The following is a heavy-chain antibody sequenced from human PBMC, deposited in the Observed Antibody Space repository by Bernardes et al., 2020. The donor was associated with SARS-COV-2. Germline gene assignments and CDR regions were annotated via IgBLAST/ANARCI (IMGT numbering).Heavy chain of an antibody. V-gene: IGHV3-53*01. CDR2: ISCGGNT. J-gene: IGHJ4*02. D-gene: IGHD6-19*01. Sequence: GGVLGPFCAASWFTGTCHYMYWGPPAPGEGVGLGSIISCGGNTYYADSVKGRFTISRDNSKNTLYLQMNSLRAEDTAVYYCARVGYSSGWYRSWGQGTLVTVSS. CDR1: WFTGTCHY. CDR3: ARVGYSSGWYRS.